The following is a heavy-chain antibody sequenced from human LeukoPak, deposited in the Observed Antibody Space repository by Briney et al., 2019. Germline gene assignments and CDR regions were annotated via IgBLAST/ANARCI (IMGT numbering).Heavy chain of an antibody. CDR1: GFTFSSYA. CDR3: AKSGLNRFDY. CDR2: ISSNGGST. V-gene: IGHV3-64*01. D-gene: IGHD2-15*01. Sequence: GGSLRLSCAASGFTFSSYAMHCVRQAPGKGLEYVSAISSNGGSTYYANSVKGRFTISRDNSKNTLYLQMGSLRAEDMAVYYCAKSGLNRFDYWGQGTLVTVSS. J-gene: IGHJ4*02.